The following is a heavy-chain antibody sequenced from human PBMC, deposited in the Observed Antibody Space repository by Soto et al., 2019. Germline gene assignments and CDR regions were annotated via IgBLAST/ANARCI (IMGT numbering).Heavy chain of an antibody. CDR2: ISFDGANI. D-gene: IGHD2-21*02. J-gene: IGHJ4*02. CDR3: ARDPDGGDMFDS. V-gene: IGHV3-30-3*01. CDR1: GFLFRNYA. Sequence: QVQLVESGGGVVQPGTSLRLSCAASGFLFRNYAMHWVRQSPAKGLEWLAVISFDGANIFYAGAAKGRFTISRDNSKQTLYLQLDSLRPEDTGVYFCARDPDGGDMFDSWGQGTQVTLSS.